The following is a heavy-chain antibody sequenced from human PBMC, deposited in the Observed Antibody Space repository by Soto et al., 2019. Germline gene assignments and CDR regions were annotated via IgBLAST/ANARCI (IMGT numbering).Heavy chain of an antibody. CDR2: IKSKTDGGTT. CDR3: TTGQQWLRTPDVYYYGMDG. D-gene: IGHD6-19*01. V-gene: IGHV3-15*01. CDR1: GFAFSHAW. J-gene: IGHJ6*02. Sequence: GGSLRLSCAASGFAFSHAWMSCVRQAPGKGLEWVGRIKSKTDGGTTDYAAPVKGRFTISRDDSKNTLYLQMNSLKTEDTAVYYCTTGQQWLRTPDVYYYGMDGWGQGNTVTVS.